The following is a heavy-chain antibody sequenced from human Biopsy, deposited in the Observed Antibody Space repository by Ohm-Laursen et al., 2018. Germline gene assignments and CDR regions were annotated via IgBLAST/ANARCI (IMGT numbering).Heavy chain of an antibody. CDR1: GFTVNDHA. D-gene: IGHD2-21*01. CDR3: TKDLIPAGTDV. Sequence: SLRLSCTASGFTVNDHAMHWVRQPPGKGLEWVSGISWDSGRIGYAASVKGRFTVPRDNAKKSLYLEMNSLRPEDTALYYCTKDLIPAGTDVWGQGTTVTVSS. CDR2: ISWDSGRI. J-gene: IGHJ6*02. V-gene: IGHV3-9*01.